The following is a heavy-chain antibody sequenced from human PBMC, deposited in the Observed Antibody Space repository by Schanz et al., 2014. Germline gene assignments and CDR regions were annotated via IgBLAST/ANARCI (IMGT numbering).Heavy chain of an antibody. CDR1: GGTFSSFG. J-gene: IGHJ4*02. D-gene: IGHD3-10*01. Sequence: VQLEQSGAEVKKPGSSVKVSCKASGGTFSSFGINWVRQAPGQGLEWMGTIIPILDITNYAQKFQGRVTITADTSTNTAYMELSSLTSEDTAVHYCARGRGFYDYWGQGTLVTVSS. V-gene: IGHV1-69*02. CDR3: ARGRGFYDY. CDR2: IIPILDIT.